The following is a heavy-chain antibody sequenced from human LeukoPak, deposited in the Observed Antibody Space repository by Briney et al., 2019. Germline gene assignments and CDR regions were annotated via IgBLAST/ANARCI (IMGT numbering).Heavy chain of an antibody. D-gene: IGHD3-10*02. CDR2: ISNSGSTI. Sequence: GGTLRLTCAASGFTFSSYEMNWVRQAPGKGLEWVSYISNSGSTIYYADSMSGRFTIFSTNDKKFLYIQMTSPTSEALAVCRCAELGITMIGGVWGKGTTVTISS. CDR1: GFTFSSYE. CDR3: AELGITMIGGV. V-gene: IGHV3-48*03. J-gene: IGHJ6*04.